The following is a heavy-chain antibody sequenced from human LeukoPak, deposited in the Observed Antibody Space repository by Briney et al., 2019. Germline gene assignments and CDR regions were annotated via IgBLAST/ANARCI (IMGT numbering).Heavy chain of an antibody. D-gene: IGHD3-22*01. CDR3: ARDGVPITVIVVGTPYYFDY. J-gene: IGHJ4*02. CDR1: GYTFTSYG. V-gene: IGHV1-18*01. Sequence: ASVKVSCKASGYTFTSYGVSWVRQAPGQGLEWLGWISAYNGNTNYAPKLQGRVTMTTDTSTSTAYMELRSLRSDDTAVYYCARDGVPITVIVVGTPYYFDYWGQGTLVTVSS. CDR2: ISAYNGNT.